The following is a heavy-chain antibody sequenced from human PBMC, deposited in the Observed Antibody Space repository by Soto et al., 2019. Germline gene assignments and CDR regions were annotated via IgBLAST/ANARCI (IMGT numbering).Heavy chain of an antibody. V-gene: IGHV4-34*01. CDR3: ARAGGNFDP. Sequence: PSETLSLTCAVYGGSFSGYYWSWIRQPPGKGLEWIGEINHSGSTNYNPSLKSRVTISVDTSKNQFSLKLYSVTAADTAVYYCARAGGNFDPWGQGTLVTVSS. CDR1: GGSFSGYY. J-gene: IGHJ5*02. CDR2: INHSGST.